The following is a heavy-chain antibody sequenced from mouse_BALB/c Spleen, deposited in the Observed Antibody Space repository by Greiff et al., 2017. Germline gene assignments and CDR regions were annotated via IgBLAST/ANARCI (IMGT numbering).Heavy chain of an antibody. CDR2: ISNGGGST. CDR3: ARQRGITTQFAY. D-gene: IGHD2-4*01. CDR1: GFTFSSYT. V-gene: IGHV5-12-2*01. Sequence: EVHLVESGGGLVQPGGSLKLSCAASGFTFSSYTMSWVRQTPEKRLEWVAYISNGGGSTYYPDTVKGRFTISRDNAKNTLYLQMSSLKSEDTAMYYCARQRGITTQFAYWGQGTLVTVSA. J-gene: IGHJ3*01.